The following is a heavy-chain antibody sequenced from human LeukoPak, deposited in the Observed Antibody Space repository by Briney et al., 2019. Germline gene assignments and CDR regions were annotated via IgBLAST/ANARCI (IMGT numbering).Heavy chain of an antibody. J-gene: IGHJ3*02. D-gene: IGHD3-22*01. V-gene: IGHV3-53*01. Sequence: HSGGSLRLSCAASGFTVSNNYMNWVRQAPGKGLEWVSVIYSGGSTYYADSVKGRFTISRDNSKNTLYLQMNSLRAEDTAVYYCARDSRQDYYDSSGYLWFAFDIWGQGTMVTVSS. CDR1: GFTVSNNY. CDR3: ARDSRQDYYDSSGYLWFAFDI. CDR2: IYSGGST.